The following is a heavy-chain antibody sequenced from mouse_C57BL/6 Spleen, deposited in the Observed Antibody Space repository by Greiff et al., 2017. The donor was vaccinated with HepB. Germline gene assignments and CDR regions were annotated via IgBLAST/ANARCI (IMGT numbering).Heavy chain of an antibody. CDR2: IYPGSGNT. D-gene: IGHD2-4*01. V-gene: IGHV1-76*01. CDR1: GYTFTDYY. CDR3: ARSLYDYDAAWFAY. Sequence: QVQLKESGAELVRPGASVKLSCKASGYTFTDYYINWVKQRPGQGLEWIARIYPGSGNTYYNEKFKGKATLTAEKSSSTAYMQLSSLTSEDSAVYFCARSLYDYDAAWFAYWGQGTLVTVSA. J-gene: IGHJ3*01.